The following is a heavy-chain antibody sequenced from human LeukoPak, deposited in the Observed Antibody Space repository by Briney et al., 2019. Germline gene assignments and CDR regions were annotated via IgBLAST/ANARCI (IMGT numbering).Heavy chain of an antibody. CDR3: ARAPMNYDYVWGSCPRLCLDY. CDR1: GFTFSSYA. Sequence: GGSLRLSCAASGFTFSSYAMHWVRQAPGKGLEWVAVISYDGSNKYYADSVKGRFTISRDNSKNTLYLQMNSLRAEDTAVYYCARAPMNYDYVWGSCPRLCLDYWGQGTLVTVSS. CDR2: ISYDGSNK. V-gene: IGHV3-30*04. D-gene: IGHD3-16*01. J-gene: IGHJ4*02.